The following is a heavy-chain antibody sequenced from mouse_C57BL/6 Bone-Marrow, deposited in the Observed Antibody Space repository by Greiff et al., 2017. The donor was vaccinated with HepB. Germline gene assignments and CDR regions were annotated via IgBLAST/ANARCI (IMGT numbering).Heavy chain of an antibody. D-gene: IGHD2-1*01. V-gene: IGHV1-50*01. CDR3: ARGLPYFDY. CDR1: GYTFTSYW. CDR2: IDPSDSYT. J-gene: IGHJ2*01. Sequence: QVQLKQPGAELVKPGASVKLSCKASGYTFTSYWMQWVKQRPGQGLEWIGEIDPSDSYTNYNQKFKGKATLTVDTSSSTAYMQLSSLTSEDSAVYYCARGLPYFDYWGQGTTLTVSS.